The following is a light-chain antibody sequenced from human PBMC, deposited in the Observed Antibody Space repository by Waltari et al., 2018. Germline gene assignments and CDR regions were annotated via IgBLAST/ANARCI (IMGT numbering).Light chain of an antibody. J-gene: IGLJ1*01. V-gene: IGLV1-47*01. CDR2: RNN. CDR1: HSNLGSNY. CDR3: AAWDESHYV. Sequence: QSVLTQSPSASETPGQRVTISCSGSHSNLGSNYLYGYQQLPGRAPKLLIYRNNQRPAAVPDRFSGSKYGTSASLAISGLRSEDEGVYYCAAWDESHYVFGPGTEVTVL.